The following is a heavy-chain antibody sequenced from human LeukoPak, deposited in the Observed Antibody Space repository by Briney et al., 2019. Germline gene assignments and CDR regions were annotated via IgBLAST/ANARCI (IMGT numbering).Heavy chain of an antibody. V-gene: IGHV3-11*05. CDR1: GFTFSDYY. CDR3: ARAKWLVTPFDY. D-gene: IGHD6-19*01. Sequence: PGGSLRRSCAASGFTFSDYYMSWIRQAPGKGLEWVSYISSSSSYTNYADSVKGRFTISRDNAKNSLYLQMNSLRAEDTAVYYCARAKWLVTPFDYWGQGTLVTVSS. CDR2: ISSSSSYT. J-gene: IGHJ4*02.